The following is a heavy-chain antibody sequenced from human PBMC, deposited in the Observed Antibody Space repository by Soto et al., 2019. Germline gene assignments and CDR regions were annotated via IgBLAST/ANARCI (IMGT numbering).Heavy chain of an antibody. CDR3: AREDFWSGNYYYYGMDV. CDR2: IYTSGST. CDR1: GGSISSYY. Sequence: SETLSLTCTVSGGSISSYYWSWIRQPAGKGLEWIGRIYTSGSTNYNPSLKSRVTMSVDTSKNQFSLKLSSVTAADTAVYYCAREDFWSGNYYYYGMDVWGQGTTVTVSS. D-gene: IGHD3-3*01. J-gene: IGHJ6*02. V-gene: IGHV4-4*07.